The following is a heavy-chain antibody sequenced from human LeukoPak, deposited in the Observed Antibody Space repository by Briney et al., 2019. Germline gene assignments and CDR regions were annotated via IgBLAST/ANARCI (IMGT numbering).Heavy chain of an antibody. D-gene: IGHD2-2*01. V-gene: IGHV4-61*02. CDR1: GGSISSGSYY. CDR3: ARVPTAILVLDY. Sequence: SQTLSLTCTVSGGSISSGSYYWTWIRQPAGKGLEWIGRIYTSGSTNYNPSLKSRVTISGDTSKNQLSLKLSSVTAADTAVYYCARVPTAILVLDYWGQGTLVTVSS. J-gene: IGHJ4*02. CDR2: IYTSGST.